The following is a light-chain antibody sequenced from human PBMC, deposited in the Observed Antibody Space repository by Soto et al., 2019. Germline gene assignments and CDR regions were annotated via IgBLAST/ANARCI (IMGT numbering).Light chain of an antibody. CDR1: QSISSSY. J-gene: IGKJ2*01. CDR3: PQYDSSYT. V-gene: IGKV3-20*01. CDR2: GAS. Sequence: EIVLTQSPDTLSFSPGEGATLSCRASQSISSSYLAWYQQKPGQAPRLLIYGASSRATGIPDRFSGSGSGTDFTLTISRLEPEDFAVYYCPQYDSSYTFGQGTKLEIK.